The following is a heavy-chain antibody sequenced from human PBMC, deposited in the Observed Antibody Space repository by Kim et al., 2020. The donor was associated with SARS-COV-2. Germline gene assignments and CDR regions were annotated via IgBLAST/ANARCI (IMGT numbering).Heavy chain of an antibody. J-gene: IGHJ4*02. D-gene: IGHD3-9*01. Sequence: GGSLRLSCAASGFTVSFKYMIWVRQAPGMGLEWVSAISNRGSTTYAGPVEGRFTMSRDSSTNTVSLQLDSLRAADTAVYYCAVSLTTPGAYDYWGQGTVVTVSS. CDR2: ISNRGST. CDR3: AVSLTTPGAYDY. V-gene: IGHV3-66*01. CDR1: GFTVSFKY.